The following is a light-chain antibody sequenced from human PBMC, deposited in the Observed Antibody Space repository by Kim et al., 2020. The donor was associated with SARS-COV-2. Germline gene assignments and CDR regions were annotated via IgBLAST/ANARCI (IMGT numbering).Light chain of an antibody. V-gene: IGLV3-1*01. CDR3: QALDSSIYV. CDR2: RDN. CDR1: KLGDKY. J-gene: IGLJ1*01. Sequence: VSPGQTASITCSGDKLGDKYASWYQQKPGQSPVVVIFRDNRRPSGIPERFSGSNSGNTATLTISGTQAMDEADYYCQALDSSIYVFGTGTKVTVL.